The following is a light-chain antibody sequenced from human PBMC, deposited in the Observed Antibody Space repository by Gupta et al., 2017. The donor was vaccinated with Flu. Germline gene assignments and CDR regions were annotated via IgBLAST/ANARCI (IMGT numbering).Light chain of an antibody. V-gene: IGKV2-28*01. CDR3: MQALQIWT. CDR1: QSLLHSNGYNY. J-gene: IGKJ1*01. Sequence: DIVMTQSPLSLPVTPGEPASISCSSSQSLLHSNGYNYLDWYLQKPGQSPQLLIYLGSYRASVVPDRFSGSGSGTDFTLKISRVEAEDVGVYYCMQALQIWTFGQGTRVDIK. CDR2: LGS.